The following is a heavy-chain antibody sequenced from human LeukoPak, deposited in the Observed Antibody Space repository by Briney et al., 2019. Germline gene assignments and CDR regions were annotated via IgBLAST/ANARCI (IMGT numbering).Heavy chain of an antibody. V-gene: IGHV3-33*01. CDR2: IWYDGSNK. D-gene: IGHD4-17*01. CDR3: AREDGAVTTRYYFDY. Sequence: GGSLRLSCAASGFTFSSYGMHWVRQAPGQGLDWVAVIWYDGSNKYYEDSVKGRFTISRDNSKNTMYQQMNSLRAEDTAVYYCAREDGAVTTRYYFDYWGQGTLVTVSS. CDR1: GFTFSSYG. J-gene: IGHJ4*02.